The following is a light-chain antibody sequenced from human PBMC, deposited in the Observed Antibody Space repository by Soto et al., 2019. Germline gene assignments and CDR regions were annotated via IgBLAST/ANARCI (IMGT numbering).Light chain of an antibody. CDR1: QSVRSSS. J-gene: IGKJ1*01. V-gene: IGKV3-20*01. CDR2: GES. CDR3: QQYGSSPPRT. Sequence: EIVLTQSPGTLSLSPGDRATLSCRASQSVRSSSLAWYQQKPGQAPRLLIYGESSRATGIPDRFSGSGSGKDFTLTISGLEAEDFAVYYCQQYGSSPPRTFGQGTKVEI.